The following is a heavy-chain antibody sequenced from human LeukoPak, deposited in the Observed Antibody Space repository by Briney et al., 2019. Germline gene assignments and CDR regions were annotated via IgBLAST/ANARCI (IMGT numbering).Heavy chain of an antibody. V-gene: IGHV4-59*08. Sequence: SQTLSLTCTVSGGSISSYYWSWIRQPPGKGLEWIGCIYYSGSTDYNPSLKSRVTISVDTSKNQFSLKLSSVTAADTAVYYCARGPNYPSPSPFDYWGQGTLVTVSS. D-gene: IGHD5-24*01. J-gene: IGHJ4*02. CDR2: IYYSGST. CDR3: ARGPNYPSPSPFDY. CDR1: GGSISSYY.